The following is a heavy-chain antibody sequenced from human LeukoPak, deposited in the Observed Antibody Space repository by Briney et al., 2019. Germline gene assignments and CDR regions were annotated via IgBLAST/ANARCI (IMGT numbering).Heavy chain of an antibody. CDR1: GFTVSSNY. D-gene: IGHD3-10*01. CDR3: AKDRITMVRGVDY. V-gene: IGHV3-30*02. J-gene: IGHJ4*02. Sequence: GGSLRLSCAASGFTVSSNYMSWVRQAPGKGLEWVAFIRYDGSNKYYADSVKGRFTISRDNSKNTLYLQMNSLRAEDTAVYYCAKDRITMVRGVDYWGQGTLVTVSS. CDR2: IRYDGSNK.